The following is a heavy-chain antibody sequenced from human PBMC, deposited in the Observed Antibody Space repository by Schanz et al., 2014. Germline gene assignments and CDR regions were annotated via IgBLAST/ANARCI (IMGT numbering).Heavy chain of an antibody. V-gene: IGHV1-46*01. D-gene: IGHD6-19*01. CDR2: INPSGGST. Sequence: QVQLVQSGAEVKKPGVSVKVSCKASGYTFTTYYIHWVRQAPGQGLEWMGIINPSGGSTSYAQKFQGRVTMTRDTSTSTAYMELSSLRSEDTAVYYCARGLGDERWLDLNEAFDIWGQGTIVTVSS. CDR1: GYTFTTYY. CDR3: ARGLGDERWLDLNEAFDI. J-gene: IGHJ3*02.